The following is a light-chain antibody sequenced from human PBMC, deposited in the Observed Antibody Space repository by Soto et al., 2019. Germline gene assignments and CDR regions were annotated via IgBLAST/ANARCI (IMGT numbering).Light chain of an antibody. CDR2: KAS. Sequence: DIQMTQSPSTLSASVGDRLTITCRASQSIRSSWLAWYQQKAGKAPKLLIYKASSLESGVPSRFSGSGSGTDFTLTISSLQPDDFASYYCQQYDSYPWTFGQGTKVDI. CDR1: QSIRSSW. J-gene: IGKJ1*01. CDR3: QQYDSYPWT. V-gene: IGKV1-5*03.